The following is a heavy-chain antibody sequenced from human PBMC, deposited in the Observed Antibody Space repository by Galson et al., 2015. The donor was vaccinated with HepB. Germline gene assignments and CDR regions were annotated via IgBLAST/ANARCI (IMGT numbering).Heavy chain of an antibody. J-gene: IGHJ5*02. V-gene: IGHV1-69*06. D-gene: IGHD1-26*01. CDR3: ARRGEVGATSWFDP. Sequence: SVKASCKASGGTFSSYAISWVRQAPGQGLEWMGGIIPIFGTANYAQKFQGRVTITADKSTSTAYMELSSLRSEDTAVYYCARRGEVGATSWFDPWGQGTLVTVSS. CDR2: IIPIFGTA. CDR1: GGTFSSYA.